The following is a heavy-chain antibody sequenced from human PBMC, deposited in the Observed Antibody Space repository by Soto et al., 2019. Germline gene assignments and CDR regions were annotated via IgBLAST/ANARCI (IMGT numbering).Heavy chain of an antibody. V-gene: IGHV4-34*01. CDR2: INHSGST. J-gene: IGHJ6*03. CDR3: ASYGTDCSSTSCYDLRDYYYYMDV. D-gene: IGHD2-2*01. CDR1: GGSFSSYY. Sequence: ETLSLTCAVYGGSFSSYYWSWIRQPPGKGLEWIGEINHSGSTYYNPSLKSRVTISVDTSKNQFSLKLSSVTAADTAVYYCASYGTDCSSTSCYDLRDYYYYMDVWGKGTTVTVSS.